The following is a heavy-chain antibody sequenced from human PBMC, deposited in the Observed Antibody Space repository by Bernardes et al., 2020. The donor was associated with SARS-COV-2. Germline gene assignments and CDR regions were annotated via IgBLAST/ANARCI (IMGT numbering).Heavy chain of an antibody. J-gene: IGHJ4*02. D-gene: IGHD3-22*01. CDR3: ARNPYYDSSGYLSHFDY. CDR1: GGSISSSSYY. V-gene: IGHV4-39*01. Sequence: SETLSLTCTVSGGSISSSSYYWGWIRQPPGKGLEWIGSIYYSGSTYYNPSLKSRVTISVDTSKNQFSLKLSSVTAPDTAVYYCARNPYYDSSGYLSHFDYWGQGTLVTVSS. CDR2: IYYSGST.